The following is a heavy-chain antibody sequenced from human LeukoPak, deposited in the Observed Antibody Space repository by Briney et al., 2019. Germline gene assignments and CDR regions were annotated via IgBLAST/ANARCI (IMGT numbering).Heavy chain of an antibody. Sequence: GGSLRLSCAASGFTFSSYGMTWVRQAPGKGLEWVSGISGSGGSTDYADSVKGRFTISRDNSKNTLFLQMNSLRAEDTAVYYCANSLGYCGSTSCRTVYGMDVWGQGTTVTVSS. D-gene: IGHD2-2*03. CDR2: ISGSGGST. CDR3: ANSLGYCGSTSCRTVYGMDV. V-gene: IGHV3-23*01. J-gene: IGHJ6*02. CDR1: GFTFSSYG.